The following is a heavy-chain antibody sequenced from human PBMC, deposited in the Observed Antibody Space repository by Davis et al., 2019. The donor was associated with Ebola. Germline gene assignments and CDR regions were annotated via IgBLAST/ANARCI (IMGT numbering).Heavy chain of an antibody. CDR3: AKSASGSYMVYYYYMDV. D-gene: IGHD1-26*01. CDR1: GFTFSSYW. V-gene: IGHV3-74*01. J-gene: IGHJ6*03. Sequence: GESLKISCAASGFTFSSYWMHWVRQAPGKGLVWVSRINSDGSSTSYADSVKGRFTISRDNAKNTLYLQMNSLRAEDTAVYYCAKSASGSYMVYYYYMDVWGKGTTVTVSS. CDR2: INSDGSST.